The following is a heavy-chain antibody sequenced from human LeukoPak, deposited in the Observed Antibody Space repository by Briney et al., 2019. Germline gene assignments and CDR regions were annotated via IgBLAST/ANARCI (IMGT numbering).Heavy chain of an antibody. Sequence: GGSLRLSCAASGFTFSNYAMAWVRQAPGKGLEWVSRISTNGGRADYADSVKGRFTIGRDNSKNTLHLQMNSLRAEDTAVYYCAKDFRTPPVDIWGQGTMVTVSS. CDR3: AKDFRTPPVDI. J-gene: IGHJ3*02. V-gene: IGHV3-23*01. CDR1: GFTFSNYA. CDR2: ISTNGGRA.